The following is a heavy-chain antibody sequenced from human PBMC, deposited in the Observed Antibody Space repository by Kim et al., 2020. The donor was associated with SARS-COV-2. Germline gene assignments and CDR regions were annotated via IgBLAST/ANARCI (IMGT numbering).Heavy chain of an antibody. CDR2: IKQDGSEK. CDR1: GFTFSSYW. CDR3: AREYYDYVWGSYRYTVGEQSGDI. D-gene: IGHD3-16*02. J-gene: IGHJ3*02. Sequence: GGSLRLSCAASGFTFSSYWMSWVRQAPGKGLEWVANIKQDGSEKYYVDSVKGRFTISRDNAKNSLYLQMNSLRAEDTAVYYCAREYYDYVWGSYRYTVGEQSGDIWGQGTMVTVSS. V-gene: IGHV3-7*01.